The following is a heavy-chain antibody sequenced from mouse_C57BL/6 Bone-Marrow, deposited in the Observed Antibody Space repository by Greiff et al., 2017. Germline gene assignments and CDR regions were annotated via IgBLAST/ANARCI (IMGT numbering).Heavy chain of an antibody. D-gene: IGHD2-14*01. Sequence: VQLQQSGPELVKPGASVKISCKASGYTFTDYYMNWVKQSHGKSLEWIGDINPNNGGTSYNQKFKGKATLTVDKSSSTAYMELRSLTSEDSAVYYCARYRYDDGVYFDYWGQGTTLTVSS. CDR1: GYTFTDYY. J-gene: IGHJ2*01. CDR2: INPNNGGT. V-gene: IGHV1-26*01. CDR3: ARYRYDDGVYFDY.